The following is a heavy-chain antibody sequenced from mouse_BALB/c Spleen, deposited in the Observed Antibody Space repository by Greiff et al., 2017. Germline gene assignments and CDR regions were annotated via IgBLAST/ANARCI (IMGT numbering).Heavy chain of an antibody. CDR2: ISSGSSTI. CDR1: GFTFSSFG. Sequence: EVQVVESGGGLVQPGGSRKLSCAASGFTFSSFGMHWVRQAPEKGLEWVAYISSGSSTIYYADTVKGRFTISRDNPKNTLFLQMTSLRSEDTAMYYCARLGGYYAMDYWGQGTSVTVSS. CDR3: ARLGGYYAMDY. V-gene: IGHV5-17*02. J-gene: IGHJ4*01.